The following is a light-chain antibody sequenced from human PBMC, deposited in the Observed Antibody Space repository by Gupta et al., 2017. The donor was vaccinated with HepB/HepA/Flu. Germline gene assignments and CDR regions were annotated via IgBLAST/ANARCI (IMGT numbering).Light chain of an antibody. Sequence: DIQMTQSPSTLSASIGDKITITCRASQSIGSWLAWYQQTPGKAPKLLIYKASSLQSAVPSRFSGSGSGTEFTLTISSLQPDDFATYYCQQYNAFPTFGQGTKVEIK. CDR3: QQYNAFPT. J-gene: IGKJ1*01. V-gene: IGKV1-5*03. CDR1: QSIGSW. CDR2: KAS.